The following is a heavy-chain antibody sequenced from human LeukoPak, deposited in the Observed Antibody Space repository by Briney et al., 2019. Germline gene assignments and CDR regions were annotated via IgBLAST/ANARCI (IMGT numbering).Heavy chain of an antibody. V-gene: IGHV4-4*02. CDR3: ARVAAVAGTDAFDI. Sequence: PSETLSLTCAVSGGSISSNDWWSWVRQPPGKGLECIREIYHTGSTNYNPSLKSRVTISVDKSKNQFSLKLGSVTAADTAVYYCARVAAVAGTDAFDIWGQGTMVTVSS. J-gene: IGHJ3*02. CDR2: IYHTGST. D-gene: IGHD6-19*01. CDR1: GGSISSNDW.